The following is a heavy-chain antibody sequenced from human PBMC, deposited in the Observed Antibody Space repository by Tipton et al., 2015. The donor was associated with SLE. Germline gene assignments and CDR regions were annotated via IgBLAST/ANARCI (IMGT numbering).Heavy chain of an antibody. J-gene: IGHJ2*01. V-gene: IGHV4-61*02. CDR2: IYTSGST. CDR1: GGSISSGSYY. D-gene: IGHD3-10*01. Sequence: TLSLTCTVSGGSISSGSYYWSWIRQPAGKGLEWIGRIYTSGSTNYNPSLKSRVTISVDTSKNQFSLKLSSVTAADTAVYYCARDRRGWYVALCGRGTLVTVSS. CDR3: ARDRRGWYVAL.